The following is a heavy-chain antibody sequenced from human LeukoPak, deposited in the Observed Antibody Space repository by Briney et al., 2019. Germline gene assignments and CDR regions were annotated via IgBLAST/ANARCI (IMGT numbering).Heavy chain of an antibody. V-gene: IGHV4-39*01. CDR2: ISYSGST. CDR1: GGSISSNTYN. CDR3: ARPYNSGAKGAFDL. D-gene: IGHD6-19*01. J-gene: IGHJ2*01. Sequence: KPSETLSLTCTVSGGSISSNTYNWGWIRQPPGKGLEWIGSISYSGSTYYNPSLNSRVTISVETSKNQFSLKLSSVTAADTAVYHCARPYNSGAKGAFDLWGRGTLITVSS.